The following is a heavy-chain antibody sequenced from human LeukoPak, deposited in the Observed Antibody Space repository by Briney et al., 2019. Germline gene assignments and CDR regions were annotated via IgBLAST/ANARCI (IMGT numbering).Heavy chain of an antibody. D-gene: IGHD4-11*01. CDR2: IIPIFGTA. Sequence: SVKVSCKASGGTFSSYAISWVRQAPGQGLEWMGGIIPIFGTANYAQKFQGRVTITADESTSTAYMELSSLRSEDTAVYYCARGPMDYSNYGPFDYWGQGTLVTVSS. CDR3: ARGPMDYSNYGPFDY. V-gene: IGHV1-69*13. CDR1: GGTFSSYA. J-gene: IGHJ4*02.